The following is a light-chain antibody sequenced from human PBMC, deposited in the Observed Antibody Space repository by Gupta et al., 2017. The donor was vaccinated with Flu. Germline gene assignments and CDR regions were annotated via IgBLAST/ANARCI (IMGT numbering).Light chain of an antibody. CDR2: EVT. J-gene: IGLJ3*02. V-gene: IGLV2-14*01. CDR3: SSSTASGAPVL. CDR1: SNDVGGYNY. Sequence: QSALTQPASVSGSPGQSITISCTGTSNDVGGYNYVSWYQQYAGKAPKLIIYEVTNRPSGVSNRFSGPKSGNTASLTISGLQAEDEGDYYCSSSTASGAPVLFGGGTKLTVL.